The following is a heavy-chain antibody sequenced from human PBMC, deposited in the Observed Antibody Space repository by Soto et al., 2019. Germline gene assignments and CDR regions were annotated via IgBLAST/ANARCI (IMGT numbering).Heavy chain of an antibody. Sequence: QITLKESGPTLVKPTQTLTLTCTFSGFSLSTSGVGVGWIRQPPGKALEWLALIYWDDDKRYSPSLKSRLTTXKXTXXNQVVLTMTNMDPVDTATYYCAHVTYGPPGDYFDYWGQGTLVTVSS. CDR3: AHVTYGPPGDYFDY. D-gene: IGHD2-21*02. J-gene: IGHJ4*02. CDR1: GFSLSTSGVG. CDR2: IYWDDDK. V-gene: IGHV2-5*02.